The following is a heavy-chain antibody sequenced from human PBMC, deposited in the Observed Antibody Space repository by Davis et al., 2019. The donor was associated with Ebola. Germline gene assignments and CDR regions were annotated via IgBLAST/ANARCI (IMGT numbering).Heavy chain of an antibody. CDR2: INPSGGST. J-gene: IGHJ3*02. CDR3: ARVVVKSGSYYQGAFDI. D-gene: IGHD1-26*01. V-gene: IGHV1-46*01. CDR1: GYTFTSYY. Sequence: ASVKVSCKASGYTFTSYYMHWVRQAPGQGLEWMGIINPSGGSTSYAQKFQGRVTMTRDTSTSTVYMELSSLRSEDTAVYYCARVVVKSGSYYQGAFDIWGQGTMVTVSS.